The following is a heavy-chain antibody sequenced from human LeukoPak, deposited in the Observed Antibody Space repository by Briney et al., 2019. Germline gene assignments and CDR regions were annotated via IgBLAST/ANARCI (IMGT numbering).Heavy chain of an antibody. CDR2: TKHDGSER. Sequence: GGSLKLSCAASGFTFTSYWMTWVRQAPGKGLEWVANTKHDGSERYYVDSVKGRFTISRDNVKNSLFLQMDSLRAEDTAVYYCARGGLYGDYYFDYWGHGTLVTVTS. CDR3: ARGGLYGDYYFDY. J-gene: IGHJ4*01. D-gene: IGHD2-21*02. CDR1: GFTFTSYW. V-gene: IGHV3-7*04.